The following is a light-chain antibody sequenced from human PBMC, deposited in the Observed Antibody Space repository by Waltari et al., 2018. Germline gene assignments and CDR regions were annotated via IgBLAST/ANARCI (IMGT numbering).Light chain of an antibody. Sequence: QSLLTQSPSASGTPGQRCSISCSGTSSHNGNNHVYWYQHFPGTAPRLLIYNSDRRPSGVPERFSASKSGTSASLAISGLRSEDEADYYCAAWDDSRSVVFGGGTRLTVL. V-gene: IGLV1-47*01. CDR1: SSHNGNNH. CDR3: AAWDDSRSVV. CDR2: NSD. J-gene: IGLJ2*01.